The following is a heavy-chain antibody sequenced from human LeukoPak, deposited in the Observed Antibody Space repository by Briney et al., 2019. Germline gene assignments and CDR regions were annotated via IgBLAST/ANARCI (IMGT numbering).Heavy chain of an antibody. V-gene: IGHV3-23*01. D-gene: IGHD4-17*01. CDR1: GFTFSNYA. J-gene: IGHJ2*01. CDR3: ARGDGDYWYFDL. Sequence: GGSLRLSCAASGFTFSNYAVSWVRQAPGRGLEWVSSGSGGNTYYTDSVKGRFTISGDNSKNTLYLQMNSLRAEDTAVYYCARGDGDYWYFDLWGRGTLVTVSS. CDR2: SGSGGNT.